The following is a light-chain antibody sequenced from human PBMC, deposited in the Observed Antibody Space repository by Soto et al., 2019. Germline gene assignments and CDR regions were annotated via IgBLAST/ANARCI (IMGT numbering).Light chain of an antibody. CDR1: QTVSSNY. J-gene: IGKJ5*01. Sequence: EIILTQSPDTLSLSPGERATLSCRASQTVSSNYLAWCQQRPGQAPRLLIYGASTRAAGIPDRFSGSGSGTDFTLTITIIEPEDSAVYFCQQYTGPPTTFGQGTRLEIK. CDR3: QQYTGPPTT. CDR2: GAS. V-gene: IGKV3-20*01.